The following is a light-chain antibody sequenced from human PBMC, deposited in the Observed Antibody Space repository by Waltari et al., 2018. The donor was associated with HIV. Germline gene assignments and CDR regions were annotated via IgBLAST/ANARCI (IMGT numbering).Light chain of an antibody. V-gene: IGLV1-40*01. CDR3: QSYDSSLSGSWV. CDR2: GNS. J-gene: IGLJ3*02. Sequence: QSVLTQPPSVSGAPGQRVTISCTGSSSNIGAGYDVHWYQQLPGTAPKLRISGNSNRPSGVPDRFSGYKSGTSASRDITGLQAEDEADYYCQSYDSSLSGSWVFGGGTKLTVL. CDR1: SSNIGAGYD.